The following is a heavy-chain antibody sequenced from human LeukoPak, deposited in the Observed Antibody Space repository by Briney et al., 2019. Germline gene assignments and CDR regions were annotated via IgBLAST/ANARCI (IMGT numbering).Heavy chain of an antibody. CDR1: GYTFTSYD. J-gene: IGHJ5*02. CDR2: MNPNSGNT. Sequence: ASVKVSCKASGYTFTSYDINWVRQATGPGLEWMGWMNPNSGNTGYAQKFQGRVTMTRNTSISTAYMELSSLRSEDTAVYYCARGSGYDFWSGYYIKDNWFDPWGQGTLVTVSS. D-gene: IGHD3-3*01. CDR3: ARGSGYDFWSGYYIKDNWFDP. V-gene: IGHV1-8*01.